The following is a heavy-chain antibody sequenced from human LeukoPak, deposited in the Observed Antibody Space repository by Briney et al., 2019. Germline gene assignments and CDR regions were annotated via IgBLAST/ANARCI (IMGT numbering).Heavy chain of an antibody. Sequence: QPGGSLRLSCTASGFTFGDYAMSWVRQAPGKGLEWVSGIIPSGHTTYYADSVRGRFTISRDNSRNTLYLQMNSLRAEDTAVYYCAKDDRWLQFCCWGQGTLVTVSS. CDR1: GFTFGDYA. D-gene: IGHD5-24*01. J-gene: IGHJ4*02. V-gene: IGHV3-23*01. CDR2: IIPSGHTT. CDR3: AKDDRWLQFCC.